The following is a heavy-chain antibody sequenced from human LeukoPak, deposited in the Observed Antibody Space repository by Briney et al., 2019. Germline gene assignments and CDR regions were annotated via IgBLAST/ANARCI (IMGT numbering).Heavy chain of an antibody. CDR3: ARRRAGQNWFDP. Sequence: SETLSLTCTVSGGSISSSSYYWGWIRQPPGKGLEWIGSIYYSGSTYYNPSLRSRVTISVDTSKNQFSLKLSSVTAADTAVYYCARRRAGQNWFDPWGQGTLVTVSS. CDR1: GGSISSSSYY. D-gene: IGHD1-14*01. V-gene: IGHV4-39*07. CDR2: IYYSGST. J-gene: IGHJ5*02.